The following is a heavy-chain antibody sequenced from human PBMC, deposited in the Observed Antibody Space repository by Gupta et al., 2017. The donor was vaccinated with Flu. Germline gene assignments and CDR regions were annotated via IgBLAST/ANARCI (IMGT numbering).Heavy chain of an antibody. J-gene: IGHJ6*03. V-gene: IGHV3-48*03. CDR1: GFTFSSYE. CDR2: ISNSGGTR. Sequence: SGFTFSSYEMNWVRQAPGKGLEWISYISNSGGTRYYAYSVKGRVTISRDNAKNSLYLQMNSLRAEDTAVYYCARGPDRTYYYYMDVWGKGTTVTVSS. CDR3: ARGPDRTYYYYMDV.